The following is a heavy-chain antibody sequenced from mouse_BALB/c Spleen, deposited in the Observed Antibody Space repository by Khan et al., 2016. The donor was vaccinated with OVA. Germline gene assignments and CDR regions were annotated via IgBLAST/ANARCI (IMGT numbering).Heavy chain of an antibody. CDR3: ARGGYSSFPY. CDR2: IYPGNSDT. V-gene: IGHV1-5*01. CDR1: GYSFTSYL. D-gene: IGHD1-3*01. Sequence: VQLKQSGTVLARPGASVKMSCKASGYSFTSYLIHWVKQRPGQGLEWIGDIYPGNSDTTYNQKFKDKAKLTAGTSANTAYMELSSLTNEDSAVYYCARGGYSSFPYWGQGTLVTVSA. J-gene: IGHJ3*01.